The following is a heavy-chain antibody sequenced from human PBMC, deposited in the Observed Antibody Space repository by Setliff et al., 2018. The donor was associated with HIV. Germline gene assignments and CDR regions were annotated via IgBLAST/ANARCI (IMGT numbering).Heavy chain of an antibody. CDR2: LSYDGGDR. CDR1: GFTFSSYA. J-gene: IGHJ4*02. Sequence: PGGSLRLSCAASGFTFSSYAMHWVRQAPGKGLEWVAILSYDGGDRYYADSVKGRFTISRDNPKNTLYLQMNSLRPEDTAVYYCASSGSYGYWGQGTLVTVSS. V-gene: IGHV3-30*01. CDR3: ASSGSYGY. D-gene: IGHD1-26*01.